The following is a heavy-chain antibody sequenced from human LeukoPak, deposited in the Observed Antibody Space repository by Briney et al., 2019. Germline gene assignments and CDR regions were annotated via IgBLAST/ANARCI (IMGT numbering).Heavy chain of an antibody. CDR1: GYTFTSYY. D-gene: IGHD2-2*01. CDR3: ARDYCSSTSCLFDY. CDR2: ITPNSGDT. J-gene: IGHJ4*02. Sequence: ASVKVSCKASGYTFTSYYMHWVRLAPGQGLEWMGRITPNSGDTNYAQKFQGRVTMTRDTSISTAYMELSRLRSDDPAAYYCARDYCSSTSCLFDYWGQGTLVTVSS. V-gene: IGHV1-2*06.